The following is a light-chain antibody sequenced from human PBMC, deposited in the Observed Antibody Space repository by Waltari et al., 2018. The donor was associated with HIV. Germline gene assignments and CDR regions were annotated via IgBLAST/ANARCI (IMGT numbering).Light chain of an antibody. J-gene: IGLJ2*01. V-gene: IGLV2-8*01. CDR1: SSDVGAYNP. Sequence: QSALTQPPSASGSPGQSVPIPCTGTSSDVGAYNPVSWYQQHPSKAPKLLISEATKRPRGVPDRFSGTESGNTATLTGTGLQAEDEADFCCSSYAGSNNVVCGGGTKRTV. CDR2: EAT. CDR3: SSYAGSNNVV.